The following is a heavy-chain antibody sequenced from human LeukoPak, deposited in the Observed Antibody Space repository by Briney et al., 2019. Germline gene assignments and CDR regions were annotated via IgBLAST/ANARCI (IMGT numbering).Heavy chain of an antibody. V-gene: IGHV1-8*01. Sequence: ASVKVSCKASGYTFTSYDINWVRQATGQRREWMGWMNPNSGNTGYAQKFQGRVTVTRNTSISTAYMELSSLRSEDTAVYYCAREGPAAIPFDYWGQGTLVTVSS. D-gene: IGHD2-2*01. CDR3: AREGPAAIPFDY. CDR2: MNPNSGNT. CDR1: GYTFTSYD. J-gene: IGHJ4*02.